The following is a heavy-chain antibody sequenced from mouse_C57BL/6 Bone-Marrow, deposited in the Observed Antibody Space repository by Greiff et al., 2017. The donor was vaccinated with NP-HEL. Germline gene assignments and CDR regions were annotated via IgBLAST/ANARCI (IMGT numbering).Heavy chain of an antibody. D-gene: IGHD1-1*01. CDR1: GFTFSSYA. CDR3: ARYGSSYDAMDY. V-gene: IGHV5-4*01. CDR2: ISDGGSYT. J-gene: IGHJ4*01. Sequence: EVQRVESGGGLVKPGGSLKLSCAASGFTFSSYAMSWVRQTPEKRLEWVATISDGGSYTYYPDNVKGRFTISRDNAKNNLYLQMSHLKSEDTAMYYCARYGSSYDAMDYWGQGTSVTVSS.